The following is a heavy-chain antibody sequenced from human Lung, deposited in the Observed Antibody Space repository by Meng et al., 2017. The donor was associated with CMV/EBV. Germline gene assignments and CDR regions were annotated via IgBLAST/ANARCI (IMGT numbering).Heavy chain of an antibody. D-gene: IGHD1/OR15-1a*01. CDR2: ISSSSSSI. J-gene: IGHJ6*01. Sequence: GEXXKISCAASGFILSRHSMNWVRQAPGKGLEWVSSISSSSSSIYYADSVKGRFTVSRDNAKNSLYLQMNSLRAEDTALYYCAKGHKQYYYYYYGMAVWGQGNXV. V-gene: IGHV3-21*04. CDR3: AKGHKQYYYYYYGMAV. CDR1: GFILSRHS.